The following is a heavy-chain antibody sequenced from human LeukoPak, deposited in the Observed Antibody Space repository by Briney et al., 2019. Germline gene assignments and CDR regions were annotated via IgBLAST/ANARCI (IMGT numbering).Heavy chain of an antibody. V-gene: IGHV1-24*01. D-gene: IGHD4-17*01. CDR2: FDPEDGET. Sequence: ASVKVSCKVSGYTLTELSMHWVRQAPGKGLEWMGGFDPEDGETIYAQKFQGRVTMTEDTSTDTAYMELSSLRSEDTAVYYCATDHGDSRFWYFDLWGRGTLVTVSS. CDR1: GYTLTELS. J-gene: IGHJ2*01. CDR3: ATDHGDSRFWYFDL.